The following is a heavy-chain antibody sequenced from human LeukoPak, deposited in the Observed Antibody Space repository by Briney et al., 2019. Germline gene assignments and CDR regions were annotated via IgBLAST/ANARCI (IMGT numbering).Heavy chain of an antibody. CDR3: AILGTGSS. CDR2: IYYRGST. D-gene: IGHD3-10*01. V-gene: IGHV4-39*01. Sequence: PSETLSLTCTVSGGSISSSTYYWGWICQPPGRGLEWIGTIYYRGSTYYNPSLKSRVTISVDTSNNQFSLRLSSVTAADTAVYYCAILGTGSSWGQGTLVTVSS. J-gene: IGHJ5*02. CDR1: GGSISSSTYY.